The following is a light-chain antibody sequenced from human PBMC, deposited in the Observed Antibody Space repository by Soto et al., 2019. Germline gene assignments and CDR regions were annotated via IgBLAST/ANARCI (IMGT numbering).Light chain of an antibody. V-gene: IGKV3-20*01. CDR2: GAS. Sequence: EIVLTKSTATLSVSPGERATLSCRASQSVSSNLAWYQQIPGRAPRLLIYGASIRASGIPARFSASGSGTDFTLTISRLEPEDFAVYYCQDYGSSPQTFGQVANVDI. CDR1: QSVSSN. CDR3: QDYGSSPQT. J-gene: IGKJ1*01.